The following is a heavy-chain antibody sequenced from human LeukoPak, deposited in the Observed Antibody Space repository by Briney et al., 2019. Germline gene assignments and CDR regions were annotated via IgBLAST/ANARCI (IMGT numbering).Heavy chain of an antibody. V-gene: IGHV3-21*04. CDR3: AKVDGPWIQLWLFDY. J-gene: IGHJ4*02. CDR2: ISSSSSYI. Sequence: GGSLRLSCAASGFTFSSYSMNWVRQAPGKGLEWVSSISSSSSYIYYADSVKGRFTISRDNSKNTLYLQMNSLRAEDTAVYYCAKVDGPWIQLWLFDYWGQGTLVTVSS. D-gene: IGHD5-18*01. CDR1: GFTFSSYS.